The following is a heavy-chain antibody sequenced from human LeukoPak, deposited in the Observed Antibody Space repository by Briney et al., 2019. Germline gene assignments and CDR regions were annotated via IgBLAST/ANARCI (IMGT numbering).Heavy chain of an antibody. CDR3: ARGGGSGWYGGFVDY. D-gene: IGHD6-19*01. CDR1: GFTFDDYG. V-gene: IGHV3-20*04. Sequence: PGGSLRLSCAASGFTFDDYGMSWVRQAPGKGLEWVSGINWNGGSTGYADSVKGRFTISRDNAKNSLYLQMNSLRAEDTAVYYCARGGGSGWYGGFVDYWGQGTLVTVSS. J-gene: IGHJ4*02. CDR2: INWNGGST.